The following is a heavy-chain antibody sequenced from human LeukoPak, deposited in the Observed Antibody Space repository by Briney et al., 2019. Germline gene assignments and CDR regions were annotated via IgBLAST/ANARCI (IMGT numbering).Heavy chain of an antibody. CDR3: ARDRKQQRVGGISWFDP. J-gene: IGHJ5*02. D-gene: IGHD6-13*01. CDR1: GGSISSYY. V-gene: IGHV4-39*07. CDR2: IYYSGST. Sequence: SETLSLTCTVSGGSISSYYWGWIRQPPGKGLEWIGSIYYSGSTYYNPSLKSRVTISVDTSKNQFSLKLSSVTAADTAVYYCARDRKQQRVGGISWFDPWGQGTLVTVSS.